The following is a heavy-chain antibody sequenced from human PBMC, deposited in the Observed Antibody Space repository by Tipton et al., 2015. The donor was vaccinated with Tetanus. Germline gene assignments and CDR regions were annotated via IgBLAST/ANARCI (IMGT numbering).Heavy chain of an antibody. CDR1: GDSVNNGGYY. CDR3: ARANYDFPKKGPFDS. D-gene: IGHD3-3*01. CDR2: LYNSGRT. V-gene: IGHV4-61*08. J-gene: IGHJ4*02. Sequence: TLSLTCTVSGDSVNNGGYYWGWIRQFPGKGLEWIGYLYNSGRTNYNPSLKTRLTMSVDTSKNQFSLKLTSVTAADTAVYYCARANYDFPKKGPFDSWGQGTLVIVSS.